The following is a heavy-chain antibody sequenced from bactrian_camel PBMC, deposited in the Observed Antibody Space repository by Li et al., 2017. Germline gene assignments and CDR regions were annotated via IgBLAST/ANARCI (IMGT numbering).Heavy chain of an antibody. CDR1: GYTSFIDC. Sequence: VQLVESGGGSVQPGGSLRLSCAYSGYTSFIDCMGWFRQAPGEEPEGVAAINTGGGDATYYAASVKGRFIISRDNAKNTVYLQMNDLKPEDTAMYFCASDPMGGNCLGAPSAVADFGYRGQGTQVTVS. D-gene: IGHD5*01. CDR3: ASDPMGGNCLGAPSAVADFGY. CDR2: INTGGGDAT. V-gene: IGHV3S1*01. J-gene: IGHJ6*01.